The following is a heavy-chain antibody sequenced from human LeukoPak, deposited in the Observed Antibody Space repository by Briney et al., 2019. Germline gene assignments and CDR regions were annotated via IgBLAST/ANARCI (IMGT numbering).Heavy chain of an antibody. CDR2: IHHSGTT. D-gene: IGHD5-18*01. CDR1: GYSINSVYY. V-gene: IGHV4-38-2*02. CDR3: VRPSTRGYAYGRSDFDS. Sequence: SETLSLTCTVSGYSINSVYYWGWIRQPPEKGLEWIGSIHHSGTTYYNPSLKSRVTRSMDTSRNQFSLKLTSVTAADTALYYCVRPSTRGYAYGRSDFDSWGQGTLVTVSS. J-gene: IGHJ4*02.